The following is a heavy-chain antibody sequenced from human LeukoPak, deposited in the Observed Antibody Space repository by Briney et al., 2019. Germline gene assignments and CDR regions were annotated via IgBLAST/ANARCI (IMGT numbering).Heavy chain of an antibody. CDR1: GGSISSSSYY. CDR2: IYYSGST. V-gene: IGHV4-39*01. Sequence: PSETLSLTCTVSGGSISSSSYYWGWIRQPPGKGLEWIGSIYYSGSTYYNPSLKSRVTISVDTSKNQFSLKLSSVTAADTAVYYCARARSNYEDWFDPWGQGTLVTVSS. J-gene: IGHJ5*02. D-gene: IGHD4-11*01. CDR3: ARARSNYEDWFDP.